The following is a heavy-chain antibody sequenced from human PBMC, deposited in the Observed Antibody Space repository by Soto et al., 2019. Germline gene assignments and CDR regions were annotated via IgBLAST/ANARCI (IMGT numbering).Heavy chain of an antibody. Sequence: PGGSLRLSCAASGFTFSYVWMTWVRQAPGKGLEWVGHIKSKSDGGTTDYGAPVKGRFSISRDDSRNTLYLQMNSLKIEDTAVYYCTTVVWFGDIFKGPWGQGTLVTVSS. CDR1: GFTFSYVW. J-gene: IGHJ5*02. V-gene: IGHV3-15*01. D-gene: IGHD3-10*01. CDR3: TTVVWFGDIFKGP. CDR2: IKSKSDGGTT.